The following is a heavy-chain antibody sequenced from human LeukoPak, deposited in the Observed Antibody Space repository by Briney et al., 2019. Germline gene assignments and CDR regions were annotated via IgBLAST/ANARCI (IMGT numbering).Heavy chain of an antibody. CDR3: ARGVVNSVSNTARRDFDY. Sequence: PSETLSLTCAVYGGSFSGYYWSWIRQPPGKGLEWIGEINHSGSTNYNPSLKSRVTISVDTSKNQFSLKLSSVTAADTAVYYCARGVVNSVSNTARRDFDYWGQRTLVTVSS. D-gene: IGHD5-18*01. V-gene: IGHV4-34*01. CDR1: GGSFSGYY. J-gene: IGHJ4*02. CDR2: INHSGST.